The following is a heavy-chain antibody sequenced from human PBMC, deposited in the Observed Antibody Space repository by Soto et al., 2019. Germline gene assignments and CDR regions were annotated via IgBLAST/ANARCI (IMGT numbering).Heavy chain of an antibody. CDR2: INPNSGGT. J-gene: IGHJ4*02. V-gene: IGHV1-2*02. CDR3: AREQATEKPEGVDF. CDR1: GYTFSDYY. Sequence: ASVKVSCKASGYTFSDYYIHWVRQAPGQGLEWMGWINPNSGGTKYAPKFQGGVTMTRDTSITTAYMELSRLRSGDAAVYYCAREQATEKPEGVDFWGQGTLVTVSS. D-gene: IGHD1-1*01.